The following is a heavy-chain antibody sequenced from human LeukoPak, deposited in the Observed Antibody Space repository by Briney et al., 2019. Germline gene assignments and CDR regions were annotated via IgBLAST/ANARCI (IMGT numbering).Heavy chain of an antibody. D-gene: IGHD7-27*01. CDR1: GYTFTGYF. Sequence: ASVKVSCKASGYTFTGYFMHWVRQAPGQGLEWMGRINPNSGDINYAQNFQGRVTMTRDTSISTAYMELSRLRSDDTAVYYCARDLSSTSNWELDYWGQGTLVTVSS. CDR3: ARDLSSTSNWELDY. V-gene: IGHV1-2*06. CDR2: INPNSGDI. J-gene: IGHJ4*02.